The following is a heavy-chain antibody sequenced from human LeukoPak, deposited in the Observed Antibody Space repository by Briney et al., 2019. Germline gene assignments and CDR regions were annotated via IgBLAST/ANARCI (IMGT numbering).Heavy chain of an antibody. D-gene: IGHD2-15*01. CDR1: GFTFSSYA. J-gene: IGHJ3*02. V-gene: IGHV3-30*04. CDR3: AKDLAQYCSGGSCPRRGAFDI. Sequence: GRSLRLSCAASGFTFSSYAMHWVRQAPGKGLEWVAVISYDGSNKYYADSVKGRFTISRDNSKNTLYLQMNSLRAEDTAVYYCAKDLAQYCSGGSCPRRGAFDIWGQGTMVTVSS. CDR2: ISYDGSNK.